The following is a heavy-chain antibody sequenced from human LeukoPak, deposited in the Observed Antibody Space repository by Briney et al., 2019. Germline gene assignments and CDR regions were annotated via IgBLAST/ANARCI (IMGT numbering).Heavy chain of an antibody. J-gene: IGHJ1*01. Sequence: GESLKISCAASGFTFSSYSMNWVRQAPGKGLEWVSYISSSSSTIYYADSVKGRFTISRDNAKNSLYLQMNSLRAEDTAVYYCARDQSIRFLEHWGQGTLVTVSS. CDR1: GFTFSSYS. D-gene: IGHD3-3*01. V-gene: IGHV3-48*01. CDR2: ISSSSSTI. CDR3: ARDQSIRFLEH.